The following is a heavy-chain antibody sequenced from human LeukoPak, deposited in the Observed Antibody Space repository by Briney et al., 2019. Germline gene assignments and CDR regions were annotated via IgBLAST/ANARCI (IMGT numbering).Heavy chain of an antibody. V-gene: IGHV3-20*04. J-gene: IGHJ4*02. CDR1: GFTFDDYG. D-gene: IGHD2-15*01. CDR3: ARRDCSGGSCYVKY. CDR2: INWNGGST. Sequence: PGGSLRLSCAASGFTFDDYGMSWVRQAPGKGLEWVSGINWNGGSTGYADSMKGRFTISRDNAKNSLYLQMNSLRAEDTALYYCARRDCSGGSCYVKYWGQGTLVTVSS.